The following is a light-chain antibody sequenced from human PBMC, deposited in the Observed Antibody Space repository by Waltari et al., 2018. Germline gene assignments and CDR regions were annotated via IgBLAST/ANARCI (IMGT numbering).Light chain of an antibody. Sequence: SSELTQDPAVSVALGQTVRITCQGDSLRRYYASWYQQRPGQAPILVLYGQDKRPSGIPDRFSGSTSGNTASLTITGAQAEDEADYYCLSRDTSSTRLFGGGTRLTV. CDR1: SLRRYY. CDR2: GQD. J-gene: IGLJ2*01. V-gene: IGLV3-19*01. CDR3: LSRDTSSTRL.